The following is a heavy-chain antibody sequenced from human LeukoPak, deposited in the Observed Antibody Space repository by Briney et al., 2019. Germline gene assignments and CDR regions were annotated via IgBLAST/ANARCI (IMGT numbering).Heavy chain of an antibody. CDR3: ARVSGWLRPFDY. J-gene: IGHJ4*02. D-gene: IGHD5-12*01. CDR1: GGSISSGSYY. V-gene: IGHV4-61*02. CDR2: IYTSGST. Sequence: SETLSLTCTVSGGSISSGSYYWSWIRQPAGKGLEWIGRIYTSGSTNYNPSLKSRVTISVDTSKNQFSLKLSSVTAADTAVYYCARVSGWLRPFDYWGQGTLVTVSS.